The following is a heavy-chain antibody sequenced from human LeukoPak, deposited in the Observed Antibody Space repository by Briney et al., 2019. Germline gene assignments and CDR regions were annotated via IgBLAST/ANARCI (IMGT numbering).Heavy chain of an antibody. V-gene: IGHV5-51*01. CDR1: GYSFSNYW. CDR3: ARGREMRTSGWFNF. CDR2: ILHDDVDSNT. J-gene: IGHJ4*02. D-gene: IGHD6-19*01. Sequence: GESLKISCKGSGYSFSNYWIAWVRQLPGKGLEWMGIILHDDVDSNTRYSTSFQGQVTISADKSINTAYPQWSSLKASDTAIYYCARGREMRTSGWFNFWGQGTLVTVSS.